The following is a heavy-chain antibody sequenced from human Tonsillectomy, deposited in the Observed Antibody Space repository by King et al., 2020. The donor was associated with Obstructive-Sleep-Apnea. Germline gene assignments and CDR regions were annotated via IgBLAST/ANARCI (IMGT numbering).Heavy chain of an antibody. CDR1: GFTFGDNA. CDR2: IRRKANGGTT. Sequence: VQLVESGGGLVQPGRSLRLSCTASGFTFGDNAMSWFRQAPGKGLEWVGFIRRKANGGTTEFAAYVKGRFTISTADSKSIAYLQMNSLKTEDTDVYYCAMAILTGLKYYFDYWGQGTLVTVSS. J-gene: IGHJ4*02. CDR3: AMAILTGLKYYFDY. V-gene: IGHV3-49*03. D-gene: IGHD3-9*01.